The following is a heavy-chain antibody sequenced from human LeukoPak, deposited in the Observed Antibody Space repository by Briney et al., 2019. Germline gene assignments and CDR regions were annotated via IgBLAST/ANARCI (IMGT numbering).Heavy chain of an antibody. J-gene: IGHJ3*02. D-gene: IGHD6-13*01. V-gene: IGHV3-23*01. CDR2: ISGSGTNT. CDR3: AKDMRAAAGTSVAFDI. Sequence: TGGSLRLSCAASGFTFSSYAMSWVRQAPGKGLEWVSAISGSGTNTYYADSVKGRFTISRDNSKNSLYLQMNSLRAEDMALYYCAKDMRAAAGTSVAFDIWGQGTMVTVSS. CDR1: GFTFSSYA.